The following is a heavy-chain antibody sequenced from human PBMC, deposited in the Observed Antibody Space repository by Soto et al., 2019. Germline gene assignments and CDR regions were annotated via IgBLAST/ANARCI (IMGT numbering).Heavy chain of an antibody. CDR1: GGTFSSYA. Sequence: QVQLVQSGAEVNKPGSSVKVSCKASGGTFSSYAISWVRQAPGQGLEWMGGIIPIFGTANYAQKFQGRVTITADESTSTAYMEMSSLRSEDTAVYYCASGEIRIQLWLFQFDYWGQGTLVTVSS. CDR2: IIPIFGTA. CDR3: ASGEIRIQLWLFQFDY. D-gene: IGHD5-18*01. J-gene: IGHJ4*02. V-gene: IGHV1-69*01.